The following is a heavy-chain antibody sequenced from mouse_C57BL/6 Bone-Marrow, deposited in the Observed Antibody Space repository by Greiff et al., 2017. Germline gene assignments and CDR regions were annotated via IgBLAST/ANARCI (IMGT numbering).Heavy chain of an antibody. CDR1: GYTFTSYW. CDR2: IYPGSGST. CDR3: ASPFFGYFDY. J-gene: IGHJ2*01. V-gene: IGHV1-55*01. Sequence: QVQLQQPGAELVKPGASVKMSCKASGYTFTSYWITWVKQRPGHGLEWIGDIYPGSGSTNYNEKFKSKATRTVDTSSSTAYMQLSSLTSEDSAVYYCASPFFGYFDYWGQGTTLTVSS.